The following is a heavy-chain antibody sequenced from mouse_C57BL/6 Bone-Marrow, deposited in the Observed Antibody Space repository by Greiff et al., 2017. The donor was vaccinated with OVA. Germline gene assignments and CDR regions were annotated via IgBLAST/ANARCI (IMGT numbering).Heavy chain of an antibody. CDR3: ARRKVYDYFMDY. CDR2: INPNNGGT. CDR1: GYTFTDYN. J-gene: IGHJ4*01. V-gene: IGHV1-22*01. D-gene: IGHD2-4*01. Sequence: VQLQQSGPELVKPGASVKMSCKASGYTFTDYNMHWVKQSHGKSLEWIGYINPNNGGTSYNQKFKGKATLTVNKSSSTAYMELRSLTSGDSAVYYCARRKVYDYFMDYWGQGTSVTVSS.